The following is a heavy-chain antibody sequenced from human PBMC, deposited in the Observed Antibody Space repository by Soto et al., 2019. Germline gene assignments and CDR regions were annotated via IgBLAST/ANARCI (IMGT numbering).Heavy chain of an antibody. D-gene: IGHD6-19*01. Sequence: ASVKVSCKASGYTFTGYCMHWVRQAPGQGLEWMGWINPNSGGTNYAQKFQGWVTMTRDTSISTAYMELSRLRSDDTAVYYCARESDSSGWSFDYWGQGTLVTVSS. CDR3: ARESDSSGWSFDY. CDR1: GYTFTGYC. V-gene: IGHV1-2*04. CDR2: INPNSGGT. J-gene: IGHJ4*02.